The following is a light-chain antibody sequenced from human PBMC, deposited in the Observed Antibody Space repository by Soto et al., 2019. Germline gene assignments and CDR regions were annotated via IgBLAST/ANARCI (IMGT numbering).Light chain of an antibody. V-gene: IGLV2-14*01. CDR2: EVF. CDR3: SSYTGSNSWV. Sequence: QSALTQPASVSGSPGPSITISCTGTRSDAGGHNYVSWYQQYPGKAPKLMIYEVFNRPSGVSNRFSGSKSGNTASLTISGLQTEDEADYYCSSYTGSNSWVFGGGTKLTVL. J-gene: IGLJ3*02. CDR1: RSDAGGHNY.